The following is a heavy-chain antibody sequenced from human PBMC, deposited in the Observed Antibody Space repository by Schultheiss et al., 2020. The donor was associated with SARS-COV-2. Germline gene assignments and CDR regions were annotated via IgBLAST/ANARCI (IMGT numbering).Heavy chain of an antibody. CDR1: GFTFSSYA. D-gene: IGHD2-21*01. Sequence: GESLKISCAASGFTFSSYAMHWVRQAPGKGLEWVSYISSSGSTIYYADSVKGRFTISRDNSKNTLYLQMNSLRAEDTAVYYCARGGSHIVVVIATRIPFDYWGQGTLVTVSS. CDR2: ISSSGSTI. J-gene: IGHJ4*02. CDR3: ARGGSHIVVVIATRIPFDY. V-gene: IGHV3-48*01.